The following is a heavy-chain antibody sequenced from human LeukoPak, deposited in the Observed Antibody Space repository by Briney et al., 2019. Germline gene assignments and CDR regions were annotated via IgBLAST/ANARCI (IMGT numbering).Heavy chain of an antibody. D-gene: IGHD3-22*01. CDR2: INPHSGGR. Sequence: ASVKVSCKASGYSFTDYYIHWVRQAPGQGLEGMGWINPHSGGRNLAQKFQGRVTMTRNTSIRTAYMELSSLRSEDTAVYYCARGPPYYYDSSGRGFDYWGQGTLVTVSS. J-gene: IGHJ4*02. V-gene: IGHV1-2*02. CDR3: ARGPPYYYDSSGRGFDY. CDR1: GYSFTDYY.